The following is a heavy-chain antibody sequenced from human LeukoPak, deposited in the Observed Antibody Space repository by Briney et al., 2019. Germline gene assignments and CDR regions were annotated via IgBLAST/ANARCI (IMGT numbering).Heavy chain of an antibody. J-gene: IGHJ4*02. D-gene: IGHD3-10*01. CDR2: IYSGGST. CDR1: GGSISSYY. V-gene: IGHV3-66*01. CDR3: ARDVGSGSYRGVDY. Sequence: ETLSLTCTVSGGSISSYYWSWVRQAPGKGLEWVSVIYSGGSTYYADSVKGRFTISRDNSKNTLYLQMNSLRAEDTAVYYCARDVGSGSYRGVDYWGQGTLVTVSS.